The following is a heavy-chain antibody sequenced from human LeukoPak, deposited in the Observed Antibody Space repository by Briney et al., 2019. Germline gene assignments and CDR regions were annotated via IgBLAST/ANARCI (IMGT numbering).Heavy chain of an antibody. V-gene: IGHV4-30-2*01. J-gene: IGHJ6*04. CDR1: CGSTSSGGYS. Sequence: SETPSLTSAVSCGSTSSGGYSWSWIPQPPRKGPGGVGGHYHSGSTYYNPSLKSRVTISVDRSKNQFSLKLSSVTAADTAVYYCARGSYGSGSYYYYGMDVWGKGTTVTVSS. D-gene: IGHD3-10*01. CDR3: ARGSYGSGSYYYYGMDV. CDR2: HYHSGST.